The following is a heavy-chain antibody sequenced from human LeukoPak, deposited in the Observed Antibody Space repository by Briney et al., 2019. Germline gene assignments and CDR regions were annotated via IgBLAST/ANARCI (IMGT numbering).Heavy chain of an antibody. V-gene: IGHV4-34*01. CDR3: ARAPYSGSYDHFDY. CDR2: INHSGST. J-gene: IGHJ4*02. D-gene: IGHD1-26*01. CDR1: GGSFSGYY. Sequence: SETLSLTCAVYGGSFSGYYWSWIRQPPGKGLEWIGEINHSGSTNYNPSLKSRVTISVDTSKNQFSLKLSSVTAADTAVYYCARAPYSGSYDHFDYWGQGTLVTVSS.